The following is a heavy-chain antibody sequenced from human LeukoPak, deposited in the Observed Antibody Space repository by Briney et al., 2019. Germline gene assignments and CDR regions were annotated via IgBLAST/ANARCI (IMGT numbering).Heavy chain of an antibody. Sequence: SQTLSLTCTVSGGSISSGDYYWSWIRQPPGKGLEWIGYIYYSGSTYYNPSLKSRVTISVDTSKNQFSLKLSSVTAADTAVYYCARGGIVTAAAMGDYWGQGTLVTVSS. J-gene: IGHJ4*02. V-gene: IGHV4-30-4*01. CDR1: GGSISSGDYY. CDR3: ARGGIVTAAAMGDY. CDR2: IYYSGST. D-gene: IGHD6-13*01.